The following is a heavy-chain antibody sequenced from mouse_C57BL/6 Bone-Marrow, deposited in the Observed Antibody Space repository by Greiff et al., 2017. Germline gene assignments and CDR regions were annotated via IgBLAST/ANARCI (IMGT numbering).Heavy chain of an antibody. CDR3: ARKERISAVVGAMDC. J-gene: IGHJ4*01. CDR1: GFSLTSYG. V-gene: IGHV2-2*02. D-gene: IGHD1-1*01. CDR2: IWSGGST. Sequence: VKLQESGPGLVQPSQCLSITCTVSGFSLTSYGVHWVRQSPGKGLEWLGVIWSGGSTDYNAAFISRLSISKDNPKSQVFFKMNSLQANDTAIYYCARKERISAVVGAMDCWGQRTSVTVSS.